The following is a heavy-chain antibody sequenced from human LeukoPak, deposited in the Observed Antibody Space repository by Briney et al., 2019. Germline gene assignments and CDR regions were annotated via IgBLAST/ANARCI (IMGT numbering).Heavy chain of an antibody. CDR1: GVSISSYY. CDR2: IYYSGST. Sequence: SETLSLTCTVSGVSISSYYWSWIRQPPGKGLEWTGYIYYSGSTNYNPSLKSRVTISVDTSKNQFSLKLSSVTAADTAVYYCARDLPRPEIAAAASHWFDPWGQGTLVTVSS. CDR3: ARDLPRPEIAAAASHWFDP. J-gene: IGHJ5*02. D-gene: IGHD6-13*01. V-gene: IGHV4-59*01.